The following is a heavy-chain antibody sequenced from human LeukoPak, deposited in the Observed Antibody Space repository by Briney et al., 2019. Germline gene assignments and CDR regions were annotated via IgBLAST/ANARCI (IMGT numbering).Heavy chain of an antibody. V-gene: IGHV3-23*01. Sequence: GGPLRLSCAASGFTFSSYAMSWVRQAPGKGLEWVSGISGSGGSTYYADSVKGRFTISRDNSKNTLYLQMNSLRAEDTAVYYCAKGPSPVVAAQFDYWGQGSLVTVSS. CDR2: ISGSGGST. D-gene: IGHD6-6*01. CDR1: GFTFSSYA. J-gene: IGHJ4*02. CDR3: AKGPSPVVAAQFDY.